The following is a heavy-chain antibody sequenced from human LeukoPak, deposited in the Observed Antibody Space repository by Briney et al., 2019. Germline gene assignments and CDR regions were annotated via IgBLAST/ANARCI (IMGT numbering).Heavy chain of an antibody. V-gene: IGHV1-24*01. Sequence: ASVNVSCKVSGYTLTELSTHWVRQAPGKGLEWMGGFDPEDGETIYAQKFQGRVTMTEDTSTDTAYMELSSLRSEDTAVYYCARGVVPAAIGGGYYYYYYMDVWGKGTTVTVSS. CDR1: GYTLTELS. CDR3: ARGVVPAAIGGGYYYYYYMDV. J-gene: IGHJ6*03. D-gene: IGHD2-2*02. CDR2: FDPEDGET.